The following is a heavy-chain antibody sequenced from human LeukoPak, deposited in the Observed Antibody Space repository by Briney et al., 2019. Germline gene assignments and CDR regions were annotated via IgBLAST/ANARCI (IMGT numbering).Heavy chain of an antibody. CDR1: GFTFSSYA. J-gene: IGHJ6*02. CDR3: VRAMDV. CDR2: ISSNGGST. V-gene: IGHV3-64*04. Sequence: GGSLRLSCSASGFTFSSYAMHWVRQAPGKGLEYVSAISSNGGSTYYADSVKGRFTISRDNAKSSLFLQMNSLRAEDTAVYYCVRAMDVWGQGTTVTVSS.